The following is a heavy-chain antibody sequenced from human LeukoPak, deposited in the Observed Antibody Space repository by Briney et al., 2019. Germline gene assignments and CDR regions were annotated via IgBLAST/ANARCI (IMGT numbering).Heavy chain of an antibody. CDR3: ARFPLTLGFYYFDY. V-gene: IGHV4-4*02. CDR2: IYHSGST. CDR1: GGSISSSNW. Sequence: SETLSLTCAVSGGSISSSNWWSWVRQPPGKGLEWIGEIYHSGSTNYNPSLKSRVTISVDKSKNQFSLKLSSVTAADTAVYYCARFPLTLGFYYFDYWGQGTLVTVSS. J-gene: IGHJ4*02. D-gene: IGHD1-14*01.